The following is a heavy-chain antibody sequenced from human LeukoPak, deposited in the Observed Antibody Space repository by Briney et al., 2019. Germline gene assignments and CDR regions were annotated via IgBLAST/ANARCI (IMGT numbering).Heavy chain of an antibody. Sequence: GGSLRLSCAASGFTFSTYAMNWVRQAPGQGLEWVSTISGSGDYTFYADSVKGRFTISRDNSKNTLYLQMNSLRAEDTAVYYCARDLYAIFGAEGGMDVWGQGTTVTVSS. D-gene: IGHD3-3*01. CDR3: ARDLYAIFGAEGGMDV. V-gene: IGHV3-23*01. J-gene: IGHJ6*02. CDR1: GFTFSTYA. CDR2: ISGSGDYT.